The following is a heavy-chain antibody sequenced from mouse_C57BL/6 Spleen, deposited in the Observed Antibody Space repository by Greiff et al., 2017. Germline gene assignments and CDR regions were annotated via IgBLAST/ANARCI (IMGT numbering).Heavy chain of an antibody. J-gene: IGHJ2*01. CDR3: ARLATTVVATGFDY. CDR1: GYTFTSYW. D-gene: IGHD1-1*01. Sequence: QVQLQQPGAELVKPGASVKLSCKASGYTFTSYWMHWVKQRPGQGLEWIGMIHPNSGSTNYNEKFKSKATLTVDKSSGTAYMQLSSLTSEDSAVYYCARLATTVVATGFDYWGQGTTLTVSS. CDR2: IHPNSGST. V-gene: IGHV1-64*01.